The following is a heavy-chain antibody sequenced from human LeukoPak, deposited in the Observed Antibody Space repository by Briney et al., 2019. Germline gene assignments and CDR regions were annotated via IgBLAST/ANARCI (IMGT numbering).Heavy chain of an antibody. J-gene: IGHJ4*02. V-gene: IGHV3-33*01. Sequence: PGGSLRLSCAGSGFTFSSYGLHWVGQAPGQGREWGAVIWYDGINKYYAGSVKGRFTISRDNSKNTLYLQMNSLRAEDTAVYYCARDGSSGWYWVDYWGQGTLVTVSS. CDR3: ARDGSSGWYWVDY. CDR2: IWYDGINK. CDR1: GFTFSSYG. D-gene: IGHD6-19*01.